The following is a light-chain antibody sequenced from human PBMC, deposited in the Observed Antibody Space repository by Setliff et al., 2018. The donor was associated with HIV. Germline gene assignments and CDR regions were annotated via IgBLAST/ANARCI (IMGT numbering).Light chain of an antibody. CDR3: QPYDSSLTVFV. V-gene: IGLV1-40*01. CDR2: GNI. Sequence: QSALTQPPSVSGAPGQRVTISCTGSSSNVGAGYDVHWYQQLPGSAPKLLIFGNINRPSGVPDRFSGSKSGTSASLAITGLQAGDEADYYCQPYDSSLTVFVFGTGTRSPS. CDR1: SSNVGAGYD. J-gene: IGLJ1*01.